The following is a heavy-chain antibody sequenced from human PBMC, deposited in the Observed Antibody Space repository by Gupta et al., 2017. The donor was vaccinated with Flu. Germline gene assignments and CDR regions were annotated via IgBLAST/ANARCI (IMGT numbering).Heavy chain of an antibody. CDR3: VRQLVNDQYYHMDV. CDR2: INRDGSGT. V-gene: IGHV3-74*01. CDR1: GFTFSNYW. J-gene: IGHJ6*04. Sequence: EVQLEESGGGLVLPGGSLRLSCAASGFTFSNYWMPWVRRAPGKGLVWVSRINRDGSGTWYADSVKGRFTISRDNAKNTLYLQMNSLRAEDTAVYYCVRQLVNDQYYHMDVWGKGTTVSVFS. D-gene: IGHD6-6*01.